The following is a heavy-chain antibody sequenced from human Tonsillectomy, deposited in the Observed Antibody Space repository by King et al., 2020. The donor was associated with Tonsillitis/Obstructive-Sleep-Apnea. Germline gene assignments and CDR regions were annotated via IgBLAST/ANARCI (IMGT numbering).Heavy chain of an antibody. CDR2: ISSRATTI. D-gene: IGHD2-2*03. CDR3: ARDGFYSYYYGMDV. CDR1: GFTFSSYE. J-gene: IGHJ6*02. V-gene: IGHV3-48*03. Sequence: VQLVESGGGLVQPGGSLRLSCAASGFTFSSYEMTWVRQAPGKGLEWVSYISSRATTIYYADSVKGRFTISRDNAKNSLYLQMNSLSAEDTAVYYCARDGFYSYYYGMDVWGQGTTVTVSS.